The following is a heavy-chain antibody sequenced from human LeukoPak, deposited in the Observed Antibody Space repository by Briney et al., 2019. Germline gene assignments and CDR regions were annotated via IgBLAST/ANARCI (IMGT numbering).Heavy chain of an antibody. CDR2: LYSGGGT. D-gene: IGHD2-21*02. V-gene: IGHV3-66*01. J-gene: IGHJ3*02. Sequence: GGSLRLSCVVSGFTVSSNYMSRVRQAPGKGLEWVSVLYSGGGTYYADSLKGRFTISRDNSKNTLYLQMNSLRAEDTAVYYCARDGTCGGACKGAFDIWGQGTMVTVSS. CDR3: ARDGTCGGACKGAFDI. CDR1: GFTVSSNY.